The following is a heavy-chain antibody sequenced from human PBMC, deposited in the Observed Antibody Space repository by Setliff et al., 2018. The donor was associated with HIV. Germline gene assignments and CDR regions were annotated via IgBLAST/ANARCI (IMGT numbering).Heavy chain of an antibody. Sequence: GASVKVSCKVFGFTLSEVSIHWVRQAPGKGLEWMGYFDPQDGETVYAQNFQGRVTLTRDTSTSTVYTELSRLKSEDTAVYYCARDRERGQYSRSAVGGYYYYYMDVWGKGTTVTVSS. CDR2: FDPQDGET. CDR3: ARDRERGQYSRSAVGGYYYYYMDV. J-gene: IGHJ6*03. V-gene: IGHV1-24*01. CDR1: GFTLSEVS. D-gene: IGHD6-6*01.